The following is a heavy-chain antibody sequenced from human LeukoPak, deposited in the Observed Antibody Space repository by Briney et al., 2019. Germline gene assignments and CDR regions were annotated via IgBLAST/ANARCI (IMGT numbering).Heavy chain of an antibody. CDR2: IKQDGSEK. CDR3: ARGIGYCSGGSCYPFDY. CDR1: GFTFSSYW. Sequence: PGGSLRLSCAASGFTFSSYWMSWVRQAPGKGLEWVANIKQDGSEKYYVDSVKGRFTISRDNAKNSLYLQMNSLRAGDTAVYYCARGIGYCSGGSCYPFDYWGQGTLVTVSS. J-gene: IGHJ4*02. D-gene: IGHD2-15*01. V-gene: IGHV3-7*03.